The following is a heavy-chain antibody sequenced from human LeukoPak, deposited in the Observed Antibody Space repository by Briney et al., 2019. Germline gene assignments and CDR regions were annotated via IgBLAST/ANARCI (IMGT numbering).Heavy chain of an antibody. J-gene: IGHJ4*02. Sequence: KSSQTLSLTCAISGDSVSSNSVAWNWIRQSPSRGLEWLGKTFYKSKWYYASSVKSRITINPDTSKNQFSLQLNSATPEDTGVYYCARSSGRVDYWGQGTLVTVSS. V-gene: IGHV6-1*01. CDR3: ARSSGRVDY. CDR2: TFYKSKW. D-gene: IGHD3-22*01. CDR1: GDSVSSNSVA.